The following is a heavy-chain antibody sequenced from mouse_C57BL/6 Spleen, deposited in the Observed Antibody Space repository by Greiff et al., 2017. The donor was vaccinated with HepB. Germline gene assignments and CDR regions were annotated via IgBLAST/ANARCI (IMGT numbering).Heavy chain of an antibody. V-gene: IGHV5-17*01. CDR2: ISSGSSTI. J-gene: IGHJ2*01. D-gene: IGHD1-1*01. Sequence: EVQLVESGGGLVKPGGSLKLSCAASGFTFSDYGMHWVRQAPEKGLEWVAYISSGSSTIYYADTVKGRFTISRDNAKNTLFLQMTSLRSEDTAMYYCASRLRYLYYFDCWGQGTTLTVSS. CDR1: GFTFSDYG. CDR3: ASRLRYLYYFDC.